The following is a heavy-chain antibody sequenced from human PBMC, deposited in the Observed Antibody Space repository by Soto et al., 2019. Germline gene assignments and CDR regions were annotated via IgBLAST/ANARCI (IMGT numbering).Heavy chain of an antibody. J-gene: IGHJ4*02. CDR3: ARVDPRGVAVVRDY. CDR2: ISGFNGQT. Sequence: ASVKVSCKASGNTFASHGFSWVRQAPGQGLEWMGWISGFNGQTNYALKFQGRVTLTTDTSTSTAYMELRSLRSDDTAVYFCARVDPRGVAVVRDYWGQGTLVTVST. V-gene: IGHV1-18*01. CDR1: GNTFASHG. D-gene: IGHD3-10*01.